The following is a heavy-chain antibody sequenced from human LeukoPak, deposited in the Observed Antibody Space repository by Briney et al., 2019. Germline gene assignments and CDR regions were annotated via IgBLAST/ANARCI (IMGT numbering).Heavy chain of an antibody. CDR2: ISSSSSYI. CDR3: ARDRSFYYDSSGSLDY. CDR1: GFTFSSYS. J-gene: IGHJ4*02. V-gene: IGHV3-21*01. D-gene: IGHD3-22*01. Sequence: GGSLRLSCAASGFTFSSYSMNWVGPAPGKGLEWVSSISSSSSYIYYADSVKGRFTISRDNAKNSLYLQMNSLRAEDTAVYYCARDRSFYYDSSGSLDYWGQGTLVTVSS.